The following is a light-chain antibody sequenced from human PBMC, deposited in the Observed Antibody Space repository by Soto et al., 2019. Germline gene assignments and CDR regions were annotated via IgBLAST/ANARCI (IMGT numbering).Light chain of an antibody. CDR2: GAS. J-gene: IGKJ1*01. Sequence: EIVLTQSPGTLSLSPGERATLSCRASQSFNSIYLAWYQQKPDQAPRLLIYGASSRATGIPDRFSGSGSGTDFTLTISRLEPEDFAVYYCHQYDSWTFGQGTKVEIK. CDR3: HQYDSWT. V-gene: IGKV3-20*01. CDR1: QSFNSIY.